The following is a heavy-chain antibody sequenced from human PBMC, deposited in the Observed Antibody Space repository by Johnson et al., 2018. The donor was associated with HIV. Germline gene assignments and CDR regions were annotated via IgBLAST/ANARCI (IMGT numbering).Heavy chain of an antibody. J-gene: IGHJ3*02. CDR3: ARRGRRADDAFDI. D-gene: IGHD3-16*01. V-gene: IGHV3-73*01. CDR2: IRSKANSYAT. Sequence: VQLVESGGGLVQPGGSLKVSCAGFGFTFSGSAMNWVRQASGKGLEWVGRIRSKANSYATEYGASVKGRFTISRDDSKNTLYLQMNSLRAEDTAVYYCARRGRRADDAFDIWGQGTMVTVSS. CDR1: GFTFSGSA.